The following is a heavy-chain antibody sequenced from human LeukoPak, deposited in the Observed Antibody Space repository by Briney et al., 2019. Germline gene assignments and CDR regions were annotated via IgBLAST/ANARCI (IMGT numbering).Heavy chain of an antibody. D-gene: IGHD3-10*01. Sequence: ASVKVSCKASGYTFTSYDINWVRQATGQGLEWMGWMNPNSGNTGYAQKFQGRVTMTRNTSISTAYMELSSLRSEDTAVYYCAGGRLYYYGSGSYKVDPWGQGTLVTVSS. CDR1: GYTFTSYD. CDR3: AGGRLYYYGSGSYKVDP. CDR2: MNPNSGNT. J-gene: IGHJ5*02. V-gene: IGHV1-8*01.